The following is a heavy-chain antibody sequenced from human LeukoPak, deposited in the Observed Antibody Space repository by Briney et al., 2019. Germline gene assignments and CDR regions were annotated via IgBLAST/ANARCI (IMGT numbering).Heavy chain of an antibody. D-gene: IGHD3-10*01. CDR2: MNPNSGNT. V-gene: IGHV1-8*02. CDR3: ARYYYGSGSYYMGWYYYYYMDV. CDR1: GYTFTGYY. J-gene: IGHJ6*03. Sequence: ASVKVSCKASGYTFTGYYMHWVRQAPGQGLEWMGWMNPNSGNTGYAQKFQGRVTMTRNTSISTAYMELSSLRSEDTAVYYCARYYYGSGSYYMGWYYYYYMDVWGKGTTVTISS.